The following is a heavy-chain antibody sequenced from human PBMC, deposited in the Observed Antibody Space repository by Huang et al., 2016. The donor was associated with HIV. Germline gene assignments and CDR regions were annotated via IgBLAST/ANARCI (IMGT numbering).Heavy chain of an antibody. CDR3: AKSGDDFWSGYPVGY. D-gene: IGHD3-3*01. J-gene: IGHJ4*02. CDR1: GFTFSSSG. V-gene: IGHV3-30*02. Sequence: QVQLVESGGGVVQPGGSLRLSCAASGFTFSSSGVHWVRQAPGKWLEWGAFIRYDGSNKYYADSVKGRFTISRDNSKNTLYLQMNSLRAEDTALYYCAKSGDDFWSGYPVGYWGQGTLVTVSS. CDR2: IRYDGSNK.